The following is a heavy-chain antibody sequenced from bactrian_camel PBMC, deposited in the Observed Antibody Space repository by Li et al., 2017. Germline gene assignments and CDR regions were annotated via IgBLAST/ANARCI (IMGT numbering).Heavy chain of an antibody. CDR1: GFTFSSFP. CDR2: VNSGGGTT. J-gene: IGHJ6*01. Sequence: DVQLVESGGGLVQPGGSLRLSCAASGFTFSSFPMTWVRQAPGKGPEWVSTVNSGGGTTYYADSVKGQFTISRASAKNTLCLQMSSLKPEDTAVYYCAADYAYSDYVRATSRPFAYWGQGTQVTVS. V-gene: IGHV3S31*01. D-gene: IGHD4*01. CDR3: AADYAYSDYVRATSRPFAY.